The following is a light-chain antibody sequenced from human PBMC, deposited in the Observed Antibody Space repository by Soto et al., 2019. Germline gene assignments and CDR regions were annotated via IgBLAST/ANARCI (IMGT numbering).Light chain of an antibody. CDR1: QSVSSSY. V-gene: IGKV3-20*01. CDR2: GAS. J-gene: IGKJ2*01. Sequence: EIGLTQSPGTLSLSPGERATLSCRASQSVSSSYLAWYQQKPGQAPRLLIYGASSRATGIPDRFSGSGSGTDFTLTISRLEPEDFAVYYCQQYGSSPPYTFGQGKKLEIK. CDR3: QQYGSSPPYT.